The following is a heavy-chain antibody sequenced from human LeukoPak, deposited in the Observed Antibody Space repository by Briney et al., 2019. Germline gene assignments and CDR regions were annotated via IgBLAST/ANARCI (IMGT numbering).Heavy chain of an antibody. CDR3: ARVGGWEPKLHGVTFDY. V-gene: IGHV4-59*01. CDR1: GGPISSYY. J-gene: IGHJ4*02. D-gene: IGHD1-26*01. Sequence: SETLSLTCTVSGGPISSYYWSWIRQPPGMGLEWICYIYYTGSTNSNPSLKSRVTVSADTSKNQFSLKLSSVTAADTAVYFCARVGGWEPKLHGVTFDYLGQGTLVTVSS. CDR2: IYYTGST.